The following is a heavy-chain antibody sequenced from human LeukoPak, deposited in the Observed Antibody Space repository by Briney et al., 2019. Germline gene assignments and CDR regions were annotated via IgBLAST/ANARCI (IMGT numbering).Heavy chain of an antibody. Sequence: GGTLRLSCAASGFTFSSYGMSWVRQAPGKGLEWVSSISSSGTYIYYADSVEGRFTISRDNAKNSLYLQMNSLRAEDTAVYYCAREGFPGYCSGGSCDSPPDYWGQGTLVTVSS. CDR2: ISSSGTYI. J-gene: IGHJ4*02. CDR3: AREGFPGYCSGGSCDSPPDY. D-gene: IGHD2-15*01. CDR1: GFTFSSYG. V-gene: IGHV3-21*01.